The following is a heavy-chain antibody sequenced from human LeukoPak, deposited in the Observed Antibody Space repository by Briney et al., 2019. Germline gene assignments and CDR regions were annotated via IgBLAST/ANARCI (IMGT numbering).Heavy chain of an antibody. V-gene: IGHV3-48*01. CDR2: ISSSSSTI. D-gene: IGHD2-15*01. Sequence: GGSLRLSCAASGFTFSSYSMNWVRQAPGKGLEWVSYISSSSSTIYYADSVKGRFTISRDNAKNSLYLQMNSLRAEDTAVYYCARDSTCSGGSCYSTWAFDIWGQGTMVTVSS. CDR3: ARDSTCSGGSCYSTWAFDI. J-gene: IGHJ3*02. CDR1: GFTFSSYS.